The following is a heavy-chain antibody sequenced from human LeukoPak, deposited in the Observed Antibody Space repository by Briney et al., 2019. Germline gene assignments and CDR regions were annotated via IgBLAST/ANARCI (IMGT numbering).Heavy chain of an antibody. D-gene: IGHD2-2*01. CDR3: ARDTTLPAALNDAFDI. V-gene: IGHV3-21*01. Sequence: GGSLRLSCAASGFTFSSYWMSWVRQAPGKGLEWVSSISSSSSYIYYADSVKGRFTISRDNAKNSLYLQMNSLRAEDTAVYYCARDTTLPAALNDAFDIWGQGTMVTVSS. CDR2: ISSSSSYI. J-gene: IGHJ3*02. CDR1: GFTFSSYW.